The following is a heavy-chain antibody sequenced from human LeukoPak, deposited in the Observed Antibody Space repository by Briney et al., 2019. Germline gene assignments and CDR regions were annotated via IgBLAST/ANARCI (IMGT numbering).Heavy chain of an antibody. D-gene: IGHD3-3*01. CDR1: GYTFTSYD. Sequence: GASVTVSCKASGYTFTSYDINWGRQGPGQGLEWMGWMNPKRGDTNYAQTFQGRVTMTRNTSISTAYMELSSLRSEDTAVYYCARAEYKTSYDFWSGYYRSGDYYYYGMDVWGQGTTVTVSS. CDR2: MNPKRGDT. J-gene: IGHJ6*02. V-gene: IGHV1-8*01. CDR3: ARAEYKTSYDFWSGYYRSGDYYYYGMDV.